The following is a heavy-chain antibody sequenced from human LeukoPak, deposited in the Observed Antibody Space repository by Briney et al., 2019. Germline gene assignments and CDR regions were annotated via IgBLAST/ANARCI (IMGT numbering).Heavy chain of an antibody. Sequence: PETLSLTCTVSGGAISSGSYYWGWIRQPPGKGLEWIGDIYYSGTTYYNPCLKSRVTISVDTSKNQFSLKLSSVTAADTAVYSCARLALFDYWGQGTLVTVSS. V-gene: IGHV4-39*01. CDR2: IYYSGTT. CDR3: ARLALFDY. J-gene: IGHJ4*02. CDR1: GGAISSGSYY.